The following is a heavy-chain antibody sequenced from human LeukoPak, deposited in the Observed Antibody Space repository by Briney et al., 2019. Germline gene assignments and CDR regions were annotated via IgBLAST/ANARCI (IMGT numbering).Heavy chain of an antibody. CDR3: ARWKEDIVVVVAATPPWFDP. V-gene: IGHV3-20*04. J-gene: IGHJ5*02. D-gene: IGHD2-15*01. Sequence: GGSLRLSCAASGFTFDDYGMSWVRQAPGKGLEWVSGINWNGGSTGYADSVKGRFTISRDNAKNSLYLQMNSLRAEDTALYYCARWKEDIVVVVAATPPWFDPWGQGTLVTVSS. CDR1: GFTFDDYG. CDR2: INWNGGST.